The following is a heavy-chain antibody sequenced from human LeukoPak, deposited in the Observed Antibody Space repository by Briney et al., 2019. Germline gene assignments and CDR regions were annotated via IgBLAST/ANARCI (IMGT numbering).Heavy chain of an antibody. D-gene: IGHD6-19*01. CDR2: INPSGGST. Sequence: ASVKVSCKASGYTFTSCYMHWVRQAPGQGLEWMGVINPSGGSTSYAQKFQGRVTMTRDTSTSTVYMELSSLRSEDTALYYCASGSRWYCNYWGQGTLVTVSS. CDR1: GYTFTSCY. CDR3: ASGSRWYCNY. V-gene: IGHV1-46*01. J-gene: IGHJ4*02.